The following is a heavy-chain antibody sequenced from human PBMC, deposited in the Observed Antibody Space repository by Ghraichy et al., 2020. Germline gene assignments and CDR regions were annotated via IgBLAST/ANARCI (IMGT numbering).Heavy chain of an antibody. D-gene: IGHD3-22*01. CDR1: GFTLSGYA. J-gene: IGHJ3*02. Sequence: LSLTCAASGFTLSGYAMNWLRQPPGKGLEWVSFISDSGITTYYADSVKGRFTISRDNARNSLYLQMNSLRDDDTAVYYCRYYNSGGRAAAFDIWGQGTKVIVS. V-gene: IGHV3-48*02. CDR2: ISDSGITT. CDR3: RYYNSGGRAAAFDI.